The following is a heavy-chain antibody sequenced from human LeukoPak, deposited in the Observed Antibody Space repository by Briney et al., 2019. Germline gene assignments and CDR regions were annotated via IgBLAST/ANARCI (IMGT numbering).Heavy chain of an antibody. CDR2: ISGSVGTT. V-gene: IGHV3-23*01. D-gene: IGHD6-19*01. Sequence: GGSLRLSCAASGFTFSSYGMIWVRQAPGKGLEWVSSISGSVGTTYYADSVKGRFTFSRDNSKNTLYLQMNSLRAEDTAVYYCAKSTSAWYAGVDSWGQGTLVTVSS. J-gene: IGHJ4*02. CDR3: AKSTSAWYAGVDS. CDR1: GFTFSSYG.